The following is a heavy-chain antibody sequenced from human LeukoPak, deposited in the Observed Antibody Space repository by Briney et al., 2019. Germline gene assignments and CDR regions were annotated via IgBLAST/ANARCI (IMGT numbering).Heavy chain of an antibody. D-gene: IGHD6-13*01. CDR2: IWYDGSNK. CDR1: GFTFSSYA. Sequence: GGSLRLSCAASGFTFSSYAMGWVRQAPGKGLEWVAVIWYDGSNKYYADSVKGRFTISRDNSKNTLYLQMNSLRAEDTAVYYCARDARIAAAAYYFDYWGQGTLVTVSS. CDR3: ARDARIAAAAYYFDY. J-gene: IGHJ4*02. V-gene: IGHV3-33*08.